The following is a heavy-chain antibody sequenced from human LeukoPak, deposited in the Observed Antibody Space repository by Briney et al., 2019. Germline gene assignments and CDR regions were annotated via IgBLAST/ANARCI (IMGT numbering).Heavy chain of an antibody. D-gene: IGHD3-3*01. CDR3: ARVGLLRYDFWSGYSDY. CDR2: INPSGGST. V-gene: IGHV1-46*01. J-gene: IGHJ4*02. CDR1: GYTFTSYY. Sequence: ASVKVSCKASGYTFTSYYMHWVRQAPGQGLEWMGIINPSGGSTNYAQKLQGRVTMTTDTSTSTAYMELRSLRSDDTAVYYCARVGLLRYDFWSGYSDYWGQGTLVTVSS.